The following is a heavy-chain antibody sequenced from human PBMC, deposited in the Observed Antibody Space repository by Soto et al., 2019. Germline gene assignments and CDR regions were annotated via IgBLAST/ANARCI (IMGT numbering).Heavy chain of an antibody. CDR2: INPSAGTT. CDR3: ARDKRMPTDSSINGLDV. Sequence: QVQLVQSGAEVKKPGASVKVSCKPSGYTFTTYYIHWVRQAPGQGLEWMGIINPSAGTTRYAEKSQGRVIMTRDTSTSTVYMELSSLGSEDTAVYDCARDKRMPTDSSINGLDVWGQGATVTVSS. V-gene: IGHV1-46*01. CDR1: GYTFTTYY. D-gene: IGHD3-22*01. J-gene: IGHJ6*02.